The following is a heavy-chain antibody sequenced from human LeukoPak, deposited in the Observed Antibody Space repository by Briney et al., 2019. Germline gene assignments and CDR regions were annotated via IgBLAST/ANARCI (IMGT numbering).Heavy chain of an antibody. CDR2: IRFDGSNK. D-gene: IGHD3-9*01. V-gene: IGHV3-30*02. CDR1: GFTFSSYE. CDR3: AKGPNYDILTGWRKTYNGFDI. Sequence: PGGSLRLSCAASGFTFSSYEMNWVRQAPGKGLEWVAFIRFDGSNKYYADSVKGRFTISRDSSKNTLYLQMNSLRAEDTAVYYCAKGPNYDILTGWRKTYNGFDIWGQGTMVTVSS. J-gene: IGHJ3*02.